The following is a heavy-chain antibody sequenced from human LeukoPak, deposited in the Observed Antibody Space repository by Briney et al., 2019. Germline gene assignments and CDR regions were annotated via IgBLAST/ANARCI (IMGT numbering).Heavy chain of an antibody. CDR2: IYYSGRT. Sequence: PSETLSLTCTVSGVSISSDYCIWIRQPPGKGREGMGYIYYSGRTNYNPSLKSRVPISVDTSKTPFSLKLSSVTAAAPAVYYCASHPLRGGYYYGMDVWGQGTTVTVSS. J-gene: IGHJ6*02. CDR1: GVSISSDY. CDR3: ASHPLRGGYYYGMDV. V-gene: IGHV4-59*08. D-gene: IGHD3-10*01.